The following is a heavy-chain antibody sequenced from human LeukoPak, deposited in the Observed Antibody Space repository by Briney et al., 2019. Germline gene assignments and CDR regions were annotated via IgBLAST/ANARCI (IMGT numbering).Heavy chain of an antibody. Sequence: SETLSLTCSVSIGSISSSKWWSWVRQSPVKGLEWIGEIYLYGTTNYNPSFTSRVTMSVDRSRNQFSLKLTSVTAADTAVYYCAWEPGFSRGFPYWGQGILVTVSS. V-gene: IGHV4-4*02. D-gene: IGHD1-14*01. CDR3: AWEPGFSRGFPY. CDR1: IGSISSSKW. J-gene: IGHJ4*02. CDR2: IYLYGTT.